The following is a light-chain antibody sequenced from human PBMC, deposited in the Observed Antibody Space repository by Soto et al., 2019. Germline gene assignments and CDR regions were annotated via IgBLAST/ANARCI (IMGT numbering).Light chain of an antibody. CDR3: QQLRMYPST. Sequence: DIQISQSPSTLSGSVGDRVTITCRASQDIAIYLAWYQQKPGEAPKLLIYAASTLYGGVPSRFSGSGSGTDFALTITSLQAEDFATYYCQQLRMYPSTFGGGTKVDI. V-gene: IGKV1-9*01. CDR2: AAS. CDR1: QDIAIY. J-gene: IGKJ4*01.